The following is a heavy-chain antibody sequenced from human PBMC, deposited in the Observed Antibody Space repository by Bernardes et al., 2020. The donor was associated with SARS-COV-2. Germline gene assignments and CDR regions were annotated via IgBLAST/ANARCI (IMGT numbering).Heavy chain of an antibody. J-gene: IGHJ4*02. V-gene: IGHV4-31*03. CDR2: IYYSGST. CDR3: ARFGYSGSYSSNFDY. D-gene: IGHD1-26*01. Sequence: SETLSLTCTVSGGSISSGGYYWSWIRQHPGKGLEWIGYIYYSGSTYYNPSLKSRVTISVDTSKNQFSLKLSSVTAADTAVYYCARFGYSGSYSSNFDYWGQGTLVTVSS. CDR1: GGSISSGGYY.